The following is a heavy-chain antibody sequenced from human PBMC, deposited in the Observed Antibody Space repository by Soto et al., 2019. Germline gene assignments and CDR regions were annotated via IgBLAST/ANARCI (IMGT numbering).Heavy chain of an antibody. CDR3: AKDIHWNGEPRYYYMDV. Sequence: GGSLRLSCAASGFTFSSYAMSWVRRAPGKGLEWVSAISGSGGSTYYADSVKGRFTISRDNSKNTLYLQMNSLRAEDTAVYYCAKDIHWNGEPRYYYMDVWGKGTTVTVSS. D-gene: IGHD1-1*01. CDR1: GFTFSSYA. J-gene: IGHJ6*03. V-gene: IGHV3-23*01. CDR2: ISGSGGST.